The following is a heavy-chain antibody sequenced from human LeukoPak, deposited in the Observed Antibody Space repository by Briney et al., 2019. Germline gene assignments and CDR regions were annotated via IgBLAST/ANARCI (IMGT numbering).Heavy chain of an antibody. V-gene: IGHV4-30-4*08. Sequence: PSETLSLTCTVSGGSISSGDYYWSWIRQPPGKGLEWIGYIYYSGSTYYSPSLKSRVTMSVDTLKNQFSLKLSSVTAADTAIYYCATRAMGTKSIDYWGQGTLVTVSS. J-gene: IGHJ4*02. CDR2: IYYSGST. D-gene: IGHD1-14*01. CDR1: GGSISSGDYY. CDR3: ATRAMGTKSIDY.